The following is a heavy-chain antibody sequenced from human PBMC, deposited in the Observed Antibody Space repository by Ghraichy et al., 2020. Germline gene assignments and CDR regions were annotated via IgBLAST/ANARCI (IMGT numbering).Heavy chain of an antibody. Sequence: SETLSLTCTVSGGSISSYYWSWIRQPPGKGLEWIGYIYYSGSTNYNPSLKSRVTISVDTSKNQFSLKLSSVTAADTAVYYCARLGSNTWLRLRGYYYYGMDVWGQGTTVTVSS. D-gene: IGHD5-12*01. J-gene: IGHJ6*02. CDR2: IYYSGST. CDR1: GGSISSYY. V-gene: IGHV4-59*01. CDR3: ARLGSNTWLRLRGYYYYGMDV.